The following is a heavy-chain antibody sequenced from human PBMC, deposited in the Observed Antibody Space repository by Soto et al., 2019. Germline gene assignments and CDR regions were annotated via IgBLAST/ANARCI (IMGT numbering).Heavy chain of an antibody. D-gene: IGHD3-10*01. CDR3: ARRELVWFDP. CDR1: GGSISSYF. J-gene: IGHJ5*02. V-gene: IGHV4-59*01. CDR2: IYYSGST. Sequence: PSETLSLTCTVSGGSISSYFWSWIRQPPGKGLEWIGYIYYSGSTNYNPSLKSRVTISVDTSKNQFSLKLSSVTAADTAVYYCARRELVWFDPWGQGTLVTVS.